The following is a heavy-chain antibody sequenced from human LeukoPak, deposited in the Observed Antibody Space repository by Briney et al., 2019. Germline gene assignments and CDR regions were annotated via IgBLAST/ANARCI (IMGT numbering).Heavy chain of an antibody. CDR2: INAGNGNT. D-gene: IGHD2-2*01. CDR3: ARVFCSSTSCYDDY. Sequence: GASVKVSCKAFGYTFTSYAMHWVRQAPGQRLEWMGWINAGNGNTKYSQKFQGRVTITRDTSASTAYMELSSLRSEDTAVYCCARVFCSSTSCYDDYWGQGTLVTVSS. J-gene: IGHJ4*02. V-gene: IGHV1-3*01. CDR1: GYTFTSYA.